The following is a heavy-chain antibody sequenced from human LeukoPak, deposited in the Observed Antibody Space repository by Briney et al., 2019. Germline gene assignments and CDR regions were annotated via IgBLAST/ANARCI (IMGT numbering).Heavy chain of an antibody. V-gene: IGHV3-7*04. J-gene: IGHJ4*02. D-gene: IGHD2-2*01. CDR2: IKRDESEI. Sequence: GGSLRLSCAASGLTFSSYWMSWVRQAPGKGLEWVTNIKRDESEIYYVDSVKGRFTVSRDNAKNSLYLQMNSLRAEDTAVYYCARGSNSYPYCYDYWGQGILVTVSS. CDR3: ARGSNSYPYCYDY. CDR1: GLTFSSYW.